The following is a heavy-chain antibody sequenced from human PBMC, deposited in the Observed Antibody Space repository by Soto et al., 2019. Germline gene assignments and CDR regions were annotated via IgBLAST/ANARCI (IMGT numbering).Heavy chain of an antibody. CDR1: GGSISSGGYS. D-gene: IGHD3-10*01. CDR3: ARDQRGLLWFGEPPYYYGMDV. V-gene: IGHV4-30-2*01. J-gene: IGHJ6*02. CDR2: IYHSGST. Sequence: PSETLSLTCAVSGGSISSGGYSWSWIRQPPGKGPEWIGYIYHSGSTYYNPSLKSRVTISVDRSKNQFSLKLSSVTAADTAVYYCARDQRGLLWFGEPPYYYGMDVWGQGTTVTVSS.